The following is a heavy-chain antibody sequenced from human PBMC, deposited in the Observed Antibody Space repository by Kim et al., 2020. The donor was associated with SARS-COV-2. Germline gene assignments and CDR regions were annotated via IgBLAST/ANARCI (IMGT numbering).Heavy chain of an antibody. J-gene: IGHJ4*02. V-gene: IGHV4-39*01. CDR1: GGSISSSSYY. Sequence: SETLSLTCTVSGGSISSSSYYWGWIRQPPGKGLEWIGSSYYSGRPYYNPSLKSRVTISVDTSKNQFSLKMSPVTSAHTAVYYCATQLYCSSTSCYTWPDYWGQGTLVTVSS. CDR2: SYYSGRP. D-gene: IGHD2-2*02. CDR3: ATQLYCSSTSCYTWPDY.